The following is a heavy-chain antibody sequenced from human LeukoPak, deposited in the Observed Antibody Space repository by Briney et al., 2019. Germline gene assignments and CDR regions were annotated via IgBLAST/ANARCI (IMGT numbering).Heavy chain of an antibody. CDR1: GFTFSSYW. Sequence: GSLRLSCAASGFTFSSYWMHWVRQAPGKGLVWVSRINTDGSSTSYADSVKGRFTISRDNSKNTLYLQMNSLRAEDTAVYYCAKEGAIANWFDPWGQGTLVTVSS. V-gene: IGHV3-74*01. CDR3: AKEGAIANWFDP. D-gene: IGHD3-16*02. J-gene: IGHJ5*02. CDR2: INTDGSST.